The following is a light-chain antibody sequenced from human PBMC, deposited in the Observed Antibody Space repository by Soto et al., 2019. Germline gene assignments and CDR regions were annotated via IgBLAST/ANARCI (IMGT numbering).Light chain of an antibody. Sequence: QSVLTQPASVSGSPGQSITISCTGTSSDVGGYNYVSWYQQHPGKAPKLMIYEVSNRPSGVSNRFSGSKSGNTTPLTISGLQAEDEADHYCSSYTSSSPYVFGTGTKVTVL. CDR1: SSDVGGYNY. CDR2: EVS. CDR3: SSYTSSSPYV. J-gene: IGLJ1*01. V-gene: IGLV2-14*01.